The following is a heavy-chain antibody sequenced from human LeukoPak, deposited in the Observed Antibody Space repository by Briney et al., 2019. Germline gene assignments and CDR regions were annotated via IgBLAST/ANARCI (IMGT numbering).Heavy chain of an antibody. CDR1: GFTFSSYA. Sequence: PGGSLRLSCAASGFTFSSYAMHWVRQAPGKGLEWEAVISYDGSNKYYADTVKGRFTISRDNSKNTLYLQMNSLRAEDTAVYYCARFSVTGADYWGQGTLVTVSS. J-gene: IGHJ4*02. V-gene: IGHV3-30-3*01. CDR2: ISYDGSNK. D-gene: IGHD2-21*02. CDR3: ARFSVTGADY.